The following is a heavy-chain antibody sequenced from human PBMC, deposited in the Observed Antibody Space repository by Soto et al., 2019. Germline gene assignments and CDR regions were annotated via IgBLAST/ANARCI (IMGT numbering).Heavy chain of an antibody. CDR1: GFTFSDHY. CDR3: ARGGSYLSFDY. Sequence: GGSLRLSCAASGFTFSDHYMDWGRQAPGKGLEWVGRIRNKANSYSTEYAASVKGRFTISRDDSKNSLYLQMNSLKTEDTAVYYCARGGSYLSFDYWGQGTLVTVSS. J-gene: IGHJ4*02. CDR2: IRNKANSYST. V-gene: IGHV3-72*01. D-gene: IGHD1-26*01.